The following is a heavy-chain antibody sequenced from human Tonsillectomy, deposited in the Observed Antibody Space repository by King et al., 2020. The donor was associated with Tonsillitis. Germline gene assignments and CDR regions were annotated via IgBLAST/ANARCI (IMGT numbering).Heavy chain of an antibody. CDR2: ISGSGGST. CDR1: GFTFSSYA. Sequence: VQLVESGGGLVQPGGSLRLSCAASGFTFSSYAMSWVRQAPGKGLEWVSAISGSGGSTYYADSVKGRFTISRDNSKNTLYLQMNSLRAEDTAVYYCAKGLGSFGGVIAGNGMDVWGQGTTVTDSS. V-gene: IGHV3-23*04. CDR3: AKGLGSFGGVIAGNGMDV. J-gene: IGHJ6*02. D-gene: IGHD3-16*02.